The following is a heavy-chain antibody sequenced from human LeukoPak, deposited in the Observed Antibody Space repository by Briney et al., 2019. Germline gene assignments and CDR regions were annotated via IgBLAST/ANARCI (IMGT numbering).Heavy chain of an antibody. J-gene: IGHJ4*02. CDR3: ASARGYSSEYK. CDR2: MSGSGSST. Sequence: GGSLRLSCAVSGSTFNTYAMTWVRQTPGKGLELVSSMSGSGSSTYYANSVKGQFTISRDNSKNTLYLRMNSLRAEDTALYYCASARGYSSEYKWGQGTLVTVS. D-gene: IGHD6-19*01. CDR1: GSTFNTYA. V-gene: IGHV3-23*01.